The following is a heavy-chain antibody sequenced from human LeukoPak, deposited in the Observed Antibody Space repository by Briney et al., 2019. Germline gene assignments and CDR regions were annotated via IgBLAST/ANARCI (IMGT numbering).Heavy chain of an antibody. CDR3: ARWSGSFP. V-gene: IGHV3-48*03. CDR2: ISGSGTTI. D-gene: IGHD1-26*01. Sequence: GGSLRLSCAASGFTFSRYEMNWVRQAPGKGLEWVSYISGSGTTIYYADSVKGRFTMSRDNAKNSVYLQMNSLRAEDTAVYYCARWSGSFPWGQGTLVTVSS. J-gene: IGHJ5*02. CDR1: GFTFSRYE.